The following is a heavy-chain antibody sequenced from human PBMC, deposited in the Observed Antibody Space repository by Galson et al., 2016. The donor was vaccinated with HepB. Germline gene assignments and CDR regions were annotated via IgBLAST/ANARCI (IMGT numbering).Heavy chain of an antibody. CDR2: IYQSGST. Sequence: ETLSLTCAVSTYSISTNYYWGWVRQPPGKGLEWIGSIYQSGSTFYNPSLRSRVTISLDTSKNHLSLNLTSVTAADTAMYYCTRVGRNGIGKGRDYFDFWGQGTQVTVSS. CDR1: TYSISTNYY. V-gene: IGHV4-38-2*01. J-gene: IGHJ4*02. D-gene: IGHD3-3*02. CDR3: TRVGRNGIGKGRDYFDF.